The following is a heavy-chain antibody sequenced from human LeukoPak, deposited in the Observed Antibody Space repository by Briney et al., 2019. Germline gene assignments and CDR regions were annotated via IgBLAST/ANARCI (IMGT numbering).Heavy chain of an antibody. J-gene: IGHJ6*02. Sequence: PGGSLRLSCAASGFTFSNKAMSWVRQAPGKGLEWVSTISGSGGSTYYADSVKGRFTISRDNSKNTLYLQMNSLRAEDTAVYYCARSPGYYYYYGMDVWGQGTTVTVSS. CDR3: ARSPGYYYYYGMDV. CDR2: ISGSGGST. CDR1: GFTFSNKA. V-gene: IGHV3-23*01.